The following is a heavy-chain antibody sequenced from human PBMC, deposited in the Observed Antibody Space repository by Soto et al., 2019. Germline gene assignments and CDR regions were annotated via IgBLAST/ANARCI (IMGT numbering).Heavy chain of an antibody. J-gene: IGHJ6*02. CDR2: IGAAGDT. V-gene: IGHV3-13*01. CDR1: GFSFSSYD. Sequence: EVQLVESGGGLVQTGGSLRLACGGSGFSFSSYDMHWVRQAAGKRLEWVAAIGAAGDTDYSDSVKGRLTISRENTKNSLYLQMTSLTAGDTAVYHCAKARLYYYYCMDVWGQGTMVTVSS. CDR3: AKARLYYYYCMDV.